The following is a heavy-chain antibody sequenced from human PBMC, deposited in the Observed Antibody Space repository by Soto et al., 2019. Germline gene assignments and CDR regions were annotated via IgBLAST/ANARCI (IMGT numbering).Heavy chain of an antibody. J-gene: IGHJ6*02. CDR1: GVTFSNAA. CDR2: IIPIFGGA. V-gene: IGHV1-69*01. CDR3: ERDGKYRHQAIITEYLGMDV. D-gene: IGHD2-2*02. Sequence: VQVVQSEAEAKKPGSSVKLSCEVSGVTFSNAAFSWVRQAPGQGLEWMGGIIPIFGGAKYAQKFQGRVEITADELTDILYMEVTSLTIDDTAVYFCERDGKYRHQAIITEYLGMDVWGQGTTVTVS.